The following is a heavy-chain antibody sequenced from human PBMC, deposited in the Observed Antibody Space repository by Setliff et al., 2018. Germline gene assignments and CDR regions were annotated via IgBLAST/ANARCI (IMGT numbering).Heavy chain of an antibody. Sequence: ASVKVSCKASGYTFTNYGINWVRQAPGQGLEWMGWISAYAQKFQGRVTMTADTPTSTAYMELRSLTSDDTAQYYCVRDRAAIVVGPPTAAFDIWGQGTMVT. D-gene: IGHD2-2*01. CDR3: VRDRAAIVVGPPTAAFDI. J-gene: IGHJ3*02. CDR1: GYTFTNYG. V-gene: IGHV1-18*01. CDR2: ISA.